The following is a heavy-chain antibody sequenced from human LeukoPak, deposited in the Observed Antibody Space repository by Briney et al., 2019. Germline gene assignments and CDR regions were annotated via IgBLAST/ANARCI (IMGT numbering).Heavy chain of an antibody. Sequence: PGASLRLSCAASGFTFSSYAMSWVRQAPGKGLEWVSAISGSGGSTYYSDSVKGRFTISRDNSKNTLYLQMNSLRAKDTAVYYCAKDEEVVDFDYWGQGTLVTVSS. J-gene: IGHJ4*02. CDR2: ISGSGGST. D-gene: IGHD2-15*01. V-gene: IGHV3-23*01. CDR1: GFTFSSYA. CDR3: AKDEEVVDFDY.